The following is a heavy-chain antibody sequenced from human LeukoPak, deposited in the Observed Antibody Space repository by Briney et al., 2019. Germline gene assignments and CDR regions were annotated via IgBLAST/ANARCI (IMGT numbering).Heavy chain of an antibody. Sequence: PSETLSLTCTVSGGSVRSYYWSWVRQAPGKRLEWLGYIYNTGGTNYNPSLNGRVTISANTSKNQFSLNLSSVTAADTAVYYCARAVTGTSLVDFWGQGTLVAVSS. D-gene: IGHD6-19*01. CDR3: ARAVTGTSLVDF. CDR1: GGSVRSYY. CDR2: IYNTGGT. J-gene: IGHJ4*02. V-gene: IGHV4-4*09.